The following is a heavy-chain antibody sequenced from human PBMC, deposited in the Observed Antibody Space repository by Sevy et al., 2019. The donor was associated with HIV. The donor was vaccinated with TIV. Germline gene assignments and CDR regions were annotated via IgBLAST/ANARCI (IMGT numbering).Heavy chain of an antibody. V-gene: IGHV3-33*01. CDR2: IWYDGTDK. CDR1: GFIFSNYA. J-gene: IGHJ4*02. D-gene: IGHD3-16*01. CDR3: ARYWGRDGHSIDY. Sequence: GWSLRLSCATSGFIFSNYAMHWIRQAPDKGLEWVAVIWYDGTDKYYADSVQGRFTISRDNSKNTLYLQMNSLRVEDTAVYYCARYWGRDGHSIDYWGQGTLVTVSS.